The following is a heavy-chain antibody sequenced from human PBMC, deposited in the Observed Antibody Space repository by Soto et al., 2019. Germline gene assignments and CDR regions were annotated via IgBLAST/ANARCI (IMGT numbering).Heavy chain of an antibody. CDR2: IIAIFGKA. Sequence: ASVKVSCKASGGTFSSYAISWVRQAPGQGLEWMGGIIAIFGKANYAQKFQGRVTITTDTSTSTAYMELSSLRSEDTAVYYCARELIVVVPAAMRQFWFDPWGQGTLVTVSS. V-gene: IGHV1-69*05. J-gene: IGHJ5*02. CDR3: ARELIVVVPAAMRQFWFDP. CDR1: GGTFSSYA. D-gene: IGHD2-2*01.